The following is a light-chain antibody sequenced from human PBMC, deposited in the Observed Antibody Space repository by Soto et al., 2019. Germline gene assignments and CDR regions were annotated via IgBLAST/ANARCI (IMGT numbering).Light chain of an antibody. Sequence: QSVLTHPPSASGTPVPRVTISCSGSRSNIGRNYVSWDQHLPGTAPKLLIQTNNERPSGVPDRFSGSKSGTSVSLAISGLRSEDEATYYCAAWDDSLHGQVFGGGTKLTVL. CDR1: RSNIGRNY. CDR2: TNN. CDR3: AAWDDSLHGQV. V-gene: IGLV1-47*01. J-gene: IGLJ3*02.